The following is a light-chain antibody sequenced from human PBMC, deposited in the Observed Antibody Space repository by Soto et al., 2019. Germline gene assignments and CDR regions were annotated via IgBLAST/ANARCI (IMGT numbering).Light chain of an antibody. CDR2: DAS. J-gene: IGKJ4*01. V-gene: IGKV3-15*01. Sequence: EIVMTQSPATLSVSPGERVTLSCRASQSIYEKLAWYQQKPGQTPRLVIYDASTRATGTPGSFSGSGSGTESTLTISSLRYEDFAVYYCQQYNRWQLTLGGGTKVDIK. CDR3: QQYNRWQLT. CDR1: QSIYEK.